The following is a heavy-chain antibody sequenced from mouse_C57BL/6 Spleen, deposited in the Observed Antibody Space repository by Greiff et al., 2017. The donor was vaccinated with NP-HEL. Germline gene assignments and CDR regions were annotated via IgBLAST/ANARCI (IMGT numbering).Heavy chain of an antibody. CDR2: INPSSGYT. J-gene: IGHJ4*01. D-gene: IGHD2-2*01. CDR3: ARGGYDDYYAMDY. CDR1: GYTFTSYW. Sequence: QVQLQQSGAELAKPGASVKLSCKASGYTFTSYWMHWVKQRPGQGLEWIGYINPSSGYTKYNQKFKAKATLTADKSSSTAYMQLSSLTYEDSAVYYCARGGYDDYYAMDYWGQGTSVTVSA. V-gene: IGHV1-7*01.